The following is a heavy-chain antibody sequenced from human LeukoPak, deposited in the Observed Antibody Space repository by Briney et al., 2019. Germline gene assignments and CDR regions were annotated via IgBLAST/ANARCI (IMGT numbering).Heavy chain of an antibody. CDR3: ARGAKEAGTWVVDY. J-gene: IGHJ4*02. D-gene: IGHD6-19*01. V-gene: IGHV4-39*07. CDR1: GGSISSSSYY. CDR2: IYYSGST. Sequence: PSETLSLTCTVSGGSISSSSYYWGWIRQPPGKGLEWIGSIYYSGSTYYNPSLKSRVTISVDTSKNQFSLKLSSVTAADTAVYYCARGAKEAGTWVVDYWGQGTLVTVSS.